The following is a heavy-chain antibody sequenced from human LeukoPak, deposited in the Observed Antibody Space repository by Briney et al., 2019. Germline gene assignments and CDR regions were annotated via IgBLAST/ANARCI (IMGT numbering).Heavy chain of an antibody. V-gene: IGHV3-23*01. D-gene: IGHD3-9*01. CDR1: GFTFSSYA. J-gene: IGHJ4*02. CDR3: AKFYDISTGYFDC. Sequence: PAGSLRLSCAASGFTFSSYAMSWVRQSPGKGLEWVSAISGGGGSTYYADSVKGRFTISRDNSKNTLYLQMNSLRAEDTAVYYCAKFYDISTGYFDCWGQGTLVTVSS. CDR2: ISGGGGST.